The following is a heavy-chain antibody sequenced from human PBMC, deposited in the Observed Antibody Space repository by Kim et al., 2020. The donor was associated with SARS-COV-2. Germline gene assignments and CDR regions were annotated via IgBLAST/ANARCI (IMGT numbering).Heavy chain of an antibody. CDR3: ARGRAGVVPSPILGIGTHYDYYAMDV. D-gene: IGHD2-2*02. V-gene: IGHV4-34*01. CDR1: GGSFSGYY. J-gene: IGHJ6*02. Sequence: SETLSLTCAVYGGSFSGYYWSWIRQPPGKGLEWIGEIKHSGSTNYNPSLKSRVTMSVDTSKSQFSLKLRSVTAADTAVYYCARGRAGVVPSPILGIGTHYDYYAMDVWGQGTTVTVSS. CDR2: IKHSGST.